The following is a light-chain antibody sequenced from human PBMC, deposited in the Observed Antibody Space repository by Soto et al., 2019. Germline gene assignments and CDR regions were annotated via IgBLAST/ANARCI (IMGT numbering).Light chain of an antibody. CDR1: SSDVGGYNY. V-gene: IGLV2-8*01. CDR2: EVS. J-gene: IGLJ2*01. Sequence: QPVLTQPPSASGSPGQSVTISCTGTSSDVGGYNYVSWYQQHPGKAPKLMIYEVSKRPSGVPDRFSGSKSGNTASLTVSGLQAEDEADYYCSSYAGSNNSVVIGGGTKLTVL. CDR3: SSYAGSNNSVV.